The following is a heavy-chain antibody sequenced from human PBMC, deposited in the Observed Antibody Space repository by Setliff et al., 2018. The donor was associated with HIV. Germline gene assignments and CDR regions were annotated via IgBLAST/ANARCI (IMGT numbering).Heavy chain of an antibody. D-gene: IGHD2-21*02. J-gene: IGHJ4*02. Sequence: SETLSLTCTVSGVPTSASTYYWGWIRQPPGKGLDWIGYISYSGKTYYNPSLKSRVTISVDTSKNQFSLRLNSVTAADTAVYYCARQGNIVVVTSFDYWGQGTLVTVSS. CDR1: GVPTSASTYY. CDR3: ARQGNIVVVTSFDY. V-gene: IGHV4-39*07. CDR2: ISYSGKT.